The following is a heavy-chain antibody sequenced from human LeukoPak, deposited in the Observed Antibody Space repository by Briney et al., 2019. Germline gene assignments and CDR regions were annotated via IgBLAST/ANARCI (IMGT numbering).Heavy chain of an antibody. CDR2: INHSGST. V-gene: IGHV4-34*01. Sequence: KSSETLSLTXAVYGGSFGGYYWSWIRQAPGKGLEWIGEINHSGSTNYNPSLKSRVTISVDTSKNQFSLKLSSVTAADTAVYYCASHYYDFWSGLDYWGQGTLVTVSS. CDR3: ASHYYDFWSGLDY. D-gene: IGHD3-3*01. CDR1: GGSFGGYY. J-gene: IGHJ4*02.